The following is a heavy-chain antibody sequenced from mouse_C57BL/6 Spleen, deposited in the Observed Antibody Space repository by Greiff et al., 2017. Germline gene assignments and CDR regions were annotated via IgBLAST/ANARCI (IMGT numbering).Heavy chain of an antibody. V-gene: IGHV1-50*01. CDR3: ARRDNYYGPNYYAMDY. CDR1: GYTFTSYW. CDR2: IDPSDSYT. D-gene: IGHD1-1*01. J-gene: IGHJ4*01. Sequence: QVQLQQPGAELVKPGASVKLSCKASGYTFTSYWMQWVQQRPGQGLEWIGEIDPSDSYTNYNQKFKGKATLTVDTFSSTAYMQLSSLTSEDSAVYYCARRDNYYGPNYYAMDYWGQGTSVTVSS.